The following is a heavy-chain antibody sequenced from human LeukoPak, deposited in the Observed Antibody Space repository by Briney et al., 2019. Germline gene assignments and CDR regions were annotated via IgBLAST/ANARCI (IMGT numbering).Heavy chain of an antibody. CDR2: IYHSGGS. CDR1: GYSISNDYY. CDR3: AKAGTTGIHHWFDP. J-gene: IGHJ5*02. V-gene: IGHV4-38-2*01. D-gene: IGHD1-1*01. Sequence: SETLTLTCVVSGYSISNDYYWGWIRQPPGKGLEWIGNIYHSGGSYYNPSLKSRVTILVDTSKNQFSLKLSSVTAADTAVYYCAKAGTTGIHHWFDPWGQGNLVTVSS.